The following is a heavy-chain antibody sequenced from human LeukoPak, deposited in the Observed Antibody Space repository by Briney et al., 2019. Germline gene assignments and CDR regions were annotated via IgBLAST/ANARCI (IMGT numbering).Heavy chain of an antibody. J-gene: IGHJ3*02. V-gene: IGHV4-31*03. D-gene: IGHD3-10*01. CDR3: ARDNYGSGSYYNDAFDI. Sequence: PSQTLSLTCTVSGGSISSGGYYWSWIRQHPGKGLEWIGYIYYSGSTYYNPSLKSRVTISVDTSKNQFSLKLSSVTAADTAVYYCARDNYGSGSYYNDAFDIWGQGTMVTVSS. CDR1: GGSISSGGYY. CDR2: IYYSGST.